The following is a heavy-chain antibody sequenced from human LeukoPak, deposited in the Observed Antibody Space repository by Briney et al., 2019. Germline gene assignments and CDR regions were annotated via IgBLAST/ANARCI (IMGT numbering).Heavy chain of an antibody. CDR2: IDHSGST. Sequence: PSETLSLTCAVYGGSFSGYYWSWIRQPPGKGLEWIGEIDHSGSTNYSPSLKSRVTISVDTSKNQFSLKLNSVTAADTAVYYCARTVPRRTTVAPAHVDYWGQGTLVTVSS. CDR3: ARTVPRRTTVAPAHVDY. V-gene: IGHV4-34*01. J-gene: IGHJ4*02. CDR1: GGSFSGYY. D-gene: IGHD4-4*01.